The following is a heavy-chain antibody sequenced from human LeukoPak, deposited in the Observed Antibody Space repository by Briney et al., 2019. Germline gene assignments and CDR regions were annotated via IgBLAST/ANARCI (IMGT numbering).Heavy chain of an antibody. D-gene: IGHD6-19*01. CDR2: ISYSGST. CDR3: ARGSGWNRGDAFDI. Sequence: SQTLSLTCTVSGGSISSGNYYWSWIRQPPGKGLEWIGYISYSGSTYYNPSLKSRVTISVDTSKNQFSPKLSSVTAADTAVYYCARGSGWNRGDAFDIWGQGTMVTVSS. CDR1: GGSISSGNYY. J-gene: IGHJ3*02. V-gene: IGHV4-30-4*08.